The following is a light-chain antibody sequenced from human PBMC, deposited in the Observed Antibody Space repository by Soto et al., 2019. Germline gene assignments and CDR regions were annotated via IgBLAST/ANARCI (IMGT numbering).Light chain of an antibody. V-gene: IGLV2-14*01. Sequence: QSALTQPASVSGSPGQSITISCTGTSSDVGGYNYVSWYQQHPGKAPKFMIYEVSNRPSGVSNRFSGSKSRNTASLTISGLQAEDEADYYCSSYTSSNTYVFGTGTKVTVL. CDR2: EVS. CDR3: SSYTSSNTYV. J-gene: IGLJ1*01. CDR1: SSDVGGYNY.